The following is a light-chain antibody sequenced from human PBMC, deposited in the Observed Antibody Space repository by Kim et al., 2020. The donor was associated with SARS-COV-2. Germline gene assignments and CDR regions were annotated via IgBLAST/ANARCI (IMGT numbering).Light chain of an antibody. CDR1: QNVTTA. J-gene: IGKJ1*01. CDR2: ETS. CDR3: QQYNSWPWT. V-gene: IGKV3-15*01. Sequence: VAPGERFTLSGRASQNVTTALAWYQHKPGQAPRLLMYETSTRATGVATGFSGGGTGTDFTLTISSLQSEDSAVYYCQQYNSWPWTFGQGTKVDIK.